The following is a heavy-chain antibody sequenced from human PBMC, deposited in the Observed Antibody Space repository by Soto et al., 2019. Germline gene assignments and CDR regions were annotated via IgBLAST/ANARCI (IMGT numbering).Heavy chain of an antibody. D-gene: IGHD2-21*02. J-gene: IGHJ6*02. CDR3: ARATAYYCYGMDV. V-gene: IGHV4-31*03. CDR1: VGSISRGGDY. Sequence: QVQLQESGPGLVKPSQTLSRTCTVSVGSISRGGDYWSWIRQHPGKCLRGIGYIYYSGSTYYNPSVTRRVTLAVDTANIHFSLKLRSVTAADTAVYYCARATAYYCYGMDVWGQGTTGTVSS. CDR2: IYYSGST.